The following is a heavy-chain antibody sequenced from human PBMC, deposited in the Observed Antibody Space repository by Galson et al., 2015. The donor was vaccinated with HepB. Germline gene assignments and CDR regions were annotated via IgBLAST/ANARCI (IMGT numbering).Heavy chain of an antibody. Sequence: SLRLSCAASGFTFSSYGMHWVRQAPGKGLEWVAVIWYDGSNKYYADSVKGRFAISRDNSKNTLYLQMNSLRAEDTAVYYCAREGEHSSGDNWYFDLWGRGTLVTVSS. CDR2: IWYDGSNK. CDR3: AREGEHSSGDNWYFDL. J-gene: IGHJ2*01. D-gene: IGHD2-15*01. V-gene: IGHV3-33*01. CDR1: GFTFSSYG.